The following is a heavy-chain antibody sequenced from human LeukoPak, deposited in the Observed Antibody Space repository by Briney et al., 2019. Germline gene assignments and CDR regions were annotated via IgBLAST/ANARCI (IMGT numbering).Heavy chain of an antibody. Sequence: PGGSLRLSCTASGSTFSSSWMHWVRQVPGKGLVWVSRINPDGSGTSYADSVKGRFTISRDNAKNTLYLQMNSLRAEDTAVYYCARDCHSRFLECIGGDDAFDIWGQGTMVTVSS. CDR1: GSTFSSSW. CDR3: ARDCHSRFLECIGGDDAFDI. J-gene: IGHJ3*02. CDR2: INPDGSGT. V-gene: IGHV3-74*01. D-gene: IGHD3-3*01.